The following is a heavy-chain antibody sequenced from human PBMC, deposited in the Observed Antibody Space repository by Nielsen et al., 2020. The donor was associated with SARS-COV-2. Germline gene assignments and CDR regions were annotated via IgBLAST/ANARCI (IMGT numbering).Heavy chain of an antibody. D-gene: IGHD3-3*01. V-gene: IGHV3-9*01. CDR2: ISWNSGSI. Sequence: GGSLRLSCAASGFTFDDYAMHWVRQAPGKGLEWVSGISWNSGSIGYADSVKGRFTISRDNAKNSLYLQMNSLRAEDTALYYCAKDIGTFRFTGMDVWGQGTTVTVSS. J-gene: IGHJ6*02. CDR1: GFTFDDYA. CDR3: AKDIGTFRFTGMDV.